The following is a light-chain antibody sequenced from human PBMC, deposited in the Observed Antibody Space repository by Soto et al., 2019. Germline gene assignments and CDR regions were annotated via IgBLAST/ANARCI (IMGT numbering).Light chain of an antibody. V-gene: IGLV2-8*01. Sequence: QPALTQPPSASGSPGQSLTISCTGTSSDVGAYNYVSWYQQHPGKAPKLIISDVSQRPSGVPDRFSGSRSGNTASLTVSGLQAEDEADYYCTAYAGGDNWVFGGGTKLTVL. CDR1: SSDVGAYNY. J-gene: IGLJ3*02. CDR3: TAYAGGDNWV. CDR2: DVS.